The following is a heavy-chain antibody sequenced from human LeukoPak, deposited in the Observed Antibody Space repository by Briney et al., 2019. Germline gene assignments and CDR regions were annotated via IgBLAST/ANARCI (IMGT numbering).Heavy chain of an antibody. D-gene: IGHD3-10*01. J-gene: IGHJ5*02. Sequence: GGSLRLSCGASGFTFSSYAMSWVRQAPGKGLVWVARINRDGINTNYADSVKGRFTISRDNAKNTLNLQMNSLSAEDTAVYYCARVLYYYPSGSYPGRIDPWGQGTLVTVSS. CDR2: INRDGINT. V-gene: IGHV3-74*01. CDR1: GFTFSSYA. CDR3: ARVLYYYPSGSYPGRIDP.